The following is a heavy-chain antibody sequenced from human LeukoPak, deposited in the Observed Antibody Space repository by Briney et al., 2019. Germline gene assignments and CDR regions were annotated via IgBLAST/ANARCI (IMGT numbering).Heavy chain of an antibody. CDR1: GGSISSYY. CDR3: ARDTGNYFYYYMDV. CDR2: IYTSGST. V-gene: IGHV4-4*07. Sequence: PSETLSLTCTVSGGSISSYYWSWIRQPAGKGLEWIGRIYTSGSTNYNPSLKSRVTISVDKSKNQFSLKLSSVTAADTAVYYCARDTGNYFYYYMDVWGKGPTLTVSS. J-gene: IGHJ6*03. D-gene: IGHD2-8*02.